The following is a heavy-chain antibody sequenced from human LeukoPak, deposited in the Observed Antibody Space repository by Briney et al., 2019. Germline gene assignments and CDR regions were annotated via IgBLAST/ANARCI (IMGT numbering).Heavy chain of an antibody. CDR2: ISPYNGNA. D-gene: IGHD6-13*01. V-gene: IGHV1-18*01. CDR1: GYTFTNYG. CDR3: ARDRSSSWYDFDY. J-gene: IGHJ4*02. Sequence: GASVKVSCKASGYTFTNYGISWVRQAPGQGLEWMGWISPYNGNAEYAQKLQGRVTMTTDTSTTTADMELRSLRSDDTAVYYCARDRSSSWYDFDYWGQGTLVTVPS.